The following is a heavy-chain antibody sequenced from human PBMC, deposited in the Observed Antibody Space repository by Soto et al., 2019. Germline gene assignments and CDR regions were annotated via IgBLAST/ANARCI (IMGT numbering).Heavy chain of an antibody. Sequence: EVQLLESGGGLVQPGGSLRLSCAASGFTFSSYAMSWVRQAPGKGLEWVSAISGSGGSTYYADAVKGRFTISRDNSKNTLYLQMNSLRAEDTAVYYCAKDDLEWLSQSGYFDYWGQGTLVTVSS. CDR1: GFTFSSYA. CDR2: ISGSGGST. CDR3: AKDDLEWLSQSGYFDY. J-gene: IGHJ4*02. D-gene: IGHD3-3*01. V-gene: IGHV3-23*01.